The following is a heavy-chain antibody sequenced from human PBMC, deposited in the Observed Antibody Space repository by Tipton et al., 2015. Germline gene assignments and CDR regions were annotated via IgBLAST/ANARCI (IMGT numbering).Heavy chain of an antibody. CDR2: INYSATT. D-gene: IGHD4-17*01. Sequence: LRLSCAVYGGSFSDYYWTWVRQSPGKGLEWIGEINYSATTHYNPSLGSRVTISVDTSKNQFSLNLTSVTAADTAFYYCARGTYGGYIQSHWGQGTPVTVSS. J-gene: IGHJ4*02. CDR3: ARGTYGGYIQSH. V-gene: IGHV4-34*01. CDR1: GGSFSDYY.